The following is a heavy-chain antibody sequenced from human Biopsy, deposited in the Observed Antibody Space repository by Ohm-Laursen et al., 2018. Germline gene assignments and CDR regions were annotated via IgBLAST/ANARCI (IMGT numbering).Heavy chain of an antibody. CDR1: EFTFRTYG. D-gene: IGHD5/OR15-5a*01. Sequence: SLRLSCAASEFTFRTYGMHWVRLAPGKGLEWVAVISYDQITKHYADSVRGRFTISRDNSKNTLYLQVNSLRAEDTAVYYCAKDLSVYYYYGIDVWGQGTTVTVSS. J-gene: IGHJ6*02. CDR2: ISYDQITK. V-gene: IGHV3-30*18. CDR3: AKDLSVYYYYGIDV.